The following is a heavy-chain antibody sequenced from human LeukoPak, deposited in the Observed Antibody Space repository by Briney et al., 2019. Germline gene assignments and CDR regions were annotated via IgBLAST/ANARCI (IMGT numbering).Heavy chain of an antibody. J-gene: IGHJ4*02. CDR1: GFTFSNFG. CDR2: ISGRGDSS. CDR3: ARGRNYGSGNYVFDY. Sequence: GGSLRLSCAGSGFTFSNFGMSWVRQTPGKGPEWVARISGRGDSSNYADSVKGRFTISRDNLKSTVDLQMDSLRADDTALYYCARGRNYGSGNYVFDYWGQGTLVTVSS. D-gene: IGHD3-16*01. V-gene: IGHV3-23*01.